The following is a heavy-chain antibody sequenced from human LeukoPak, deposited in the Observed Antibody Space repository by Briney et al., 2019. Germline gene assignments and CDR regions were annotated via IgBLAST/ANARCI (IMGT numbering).Heavy chain of an antibody. CDR1: GGSISSYY. Sequence: PSETLSLTCTVSGGSISSYYWSWIRQPPGKGLEWIGYIYYSGSTNYNPSLKSRVTISVDTSKNQFSLKLSSVTAADTAVYYCARHVAARGYFDYWGQGTLVTVPS. CDR3: ARHVAARGYFDY. CDR2: IYYSGST. V-gene: IGHV4-59*08. D-gene: IGHD6-6*01. J-gene: IGHJ4*02.